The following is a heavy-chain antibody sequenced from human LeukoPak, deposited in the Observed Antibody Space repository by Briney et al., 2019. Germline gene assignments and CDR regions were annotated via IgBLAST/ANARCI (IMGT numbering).Heavy chain of an antibody. V-gene: IGHV5-51*01. J-gene: IGHJ4*02. CDR1: VYSFTSYC. Sequence: GESLKISGKCSVYSFTSYCIAWVRQMPRKGLEWMGIIYPGDSDTSYSPSFQGQVTISADKSISTAYLQWSSLKASDTAMYYCARQEAYDYGARWGQGTLVTVSS. CDR3: ARQEAYDYGAR. D-gene: IGHD4-17*01. CDR2: IYPGDSDT.